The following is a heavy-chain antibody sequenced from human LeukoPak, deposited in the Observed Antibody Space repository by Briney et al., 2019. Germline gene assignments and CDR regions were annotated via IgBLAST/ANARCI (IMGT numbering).Heavy chain of an antibody. CDR1: GFTFSSYA. Sequence: GGSLRLSCAASGFTFSSYAMSWVRQAPGKGLEWVSAISGSGGSTYYADSVKGRFTISRDNAKNSLYLQMNSLRAEDTAVYYCARDFWSGYDYWGQGTLVTVSS. J-gene: IGHJ4*02. CDR3: ARDFWSGYDY. V-gene: IGHV3-23*01. D-gene: IGHD3-3*01. CDR2: ISGSGGST.